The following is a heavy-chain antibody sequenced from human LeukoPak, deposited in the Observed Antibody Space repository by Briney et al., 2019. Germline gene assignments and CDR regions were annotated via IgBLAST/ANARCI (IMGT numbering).Heavy chain of an antibody. CDR2: VSWNSGTI. Sequence: GGSLRLSCAASGFTFDDYAMPWVRQAPGKGLEWVSGVSWNSGTIDYADSVKGRFTISRDNAKNSLYLQMNSLRAEDTALYYCAKGGPYTAMVYYFDYWGQGTLVTVSS. CDR1: GFTFDDYA. CDR3: AKGGPYTAMVYYFDY. J-gene: IGHJ4*02. V-gene: IGHV3-9*01. D-gene: IGHD5-18*01.